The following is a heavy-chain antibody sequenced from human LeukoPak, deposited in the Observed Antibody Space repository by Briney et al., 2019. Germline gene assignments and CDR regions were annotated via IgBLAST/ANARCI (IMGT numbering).Heavy chain of an antibody. J-gene: IGHJ4*02. Sequence: SETLSLTCTVSGGSISSGSYYWTWIRQPAGKGLEWIGRIYTSGSTNYNPSLKSRVTISVDTSKNQFSLKLSSVTAADTAVYYCARVLDLSSGYYPQFDYWGQGILVTVSS. V-gene: IGHV4-61*02. CDR1: GGSISSGSYY. CDR2: IYTSGST. D-gene: IGHD3-22*01. CDR3: ARVLDLSSGYYPQFDY.